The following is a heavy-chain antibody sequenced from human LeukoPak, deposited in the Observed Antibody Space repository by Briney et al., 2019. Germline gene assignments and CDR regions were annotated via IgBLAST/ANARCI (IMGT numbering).Heavy chain of an antibody. CDR1: GYTFTSYG. V-gene: IGHV1-18*01. J-gene: IGHJ5*02. CDR2: ISAYNGNT. CDR3: ARDGVYLEWLFSQYNWFDP. Sequence: ASVKVSCKASGYTFTSYGISWVRQAPGQGLEWMGWISAYNGNTNYALKLQGRVTMTTDTSTSTAYMELRSLRSDDTAVYYCARDGVYLEWLFSQYNWFDPWGQGTLVTVSS. D-gene: IGHD3-3*01.